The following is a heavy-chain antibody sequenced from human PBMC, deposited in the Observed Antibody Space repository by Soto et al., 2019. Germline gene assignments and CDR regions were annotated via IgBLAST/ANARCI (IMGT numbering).Heavy chain of an antibody. D-gene: IGHD6-13*01. CDR2: ISGSGGST. CDR3: AKRSPYSSGWYSPIFDY. J-gene: IGHJ4*02. V-gene: IGHV3-23*01. Sequence: GGSLRLSCAASGFTFSSYAMSWVRQAPGKGLEWVSAISGSGGSTHYADSVRGRFTVSRDNSKNSLSLRMNSLRDEDTAVYFCAKRSPYSSGWYSPIFDYWGQGALVTV. CDR1: GFTFSSYA.